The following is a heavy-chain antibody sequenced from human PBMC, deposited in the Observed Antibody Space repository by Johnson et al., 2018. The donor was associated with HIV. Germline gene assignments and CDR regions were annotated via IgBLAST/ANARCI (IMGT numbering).Heavy chain of an antibody. CDR2: ISDSGDSA. CDR1: GFTFSTYV. Sequence: VQLVESGGGVVQPGGSLRLSCAASGFTFSTYVMTWVRQAPGKGLEWVSSISDSGDSAFHADSVKGRFTISRDNSKNTLYLQMNSLRAEDTAVYYCAREDGSGWSTRGDDAFDIWGQGTMVTVSS. D-gene: IGHD6-19*01. CDR3: AREDGSGWSTRGDDAFDI. V-gene: IGHV3-23*04. J-gene: IGHJ3*02.